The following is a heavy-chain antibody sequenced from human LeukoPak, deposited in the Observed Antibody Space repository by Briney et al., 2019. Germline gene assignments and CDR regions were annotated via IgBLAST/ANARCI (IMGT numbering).Heavy chain of an antibody. Sequence: SEALSLTCTVSGDSISSACWSWSRQPPGKGLEWIGSICHSGISGNTYYNPSLKSRVTISLDTPKNQFSLKLSSVTAADTAVYSCAREVGPVTSHRIDSWGQGSLVTVSS. CDR2: ICHSGISGNT. J-gene: IGHJ4*02. V-gene: IGHV4-59*04. CDR1: GDSISSAC. CDR3: AREVGPVTSHRIDS. D-gene: IGHD1-26*01.